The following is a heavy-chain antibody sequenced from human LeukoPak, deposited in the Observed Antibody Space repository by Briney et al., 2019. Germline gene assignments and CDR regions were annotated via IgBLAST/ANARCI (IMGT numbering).Heavy chain of an antibody. CDR1: GGSITGSNW. CDR2: IYHSGST. V-gene: IGHV4-4*02. Sequence: PSETLSLTCAVSGGSITGSNWWTWVRQPPGKGLEWIGEIYHSGSTNYNPSLKGRVTISVDKSNNQFSLKLNSMTAADTAVYYCARNAGNSDVDYWGQGILVTVSS. J-gene: IGHJ4*02. D-gene: IGHD4-23*01. CDR3: ARNAGNSDVDY.